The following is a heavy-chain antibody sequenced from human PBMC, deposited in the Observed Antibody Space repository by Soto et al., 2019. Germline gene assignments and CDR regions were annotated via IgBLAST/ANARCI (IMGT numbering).Heavy chain of an antibody. Sequence: SVKVSCKASGYTFTSYPMHWVRQAPGQRLEWMGWINAGNGNTKYSQKFQGRVTITRDTFASTAYMELSSLRSEDTAVYYCAPRGRSLRYYYGMDVWGQGTTVTVSS. J-gene: IGHJ6*02. V-gene: IGHV1-3*01. CDR1: GYTFTSYP. D-gene: IGHD3-10*01. CDR2: INAGNGNT. CDR3: APRGRSLRYYYGMDV.